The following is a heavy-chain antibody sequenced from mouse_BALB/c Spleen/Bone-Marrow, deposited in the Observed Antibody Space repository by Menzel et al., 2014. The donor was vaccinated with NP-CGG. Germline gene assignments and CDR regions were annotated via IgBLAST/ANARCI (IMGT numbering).Heavy chain of an antibody. Sequence: VKLVESGAELAKPGASVKMSCKASGYTFTSYWMHWVKQRPGQGLEWIGYINPSTGYTEYNQKFKDKATLTADKSSSTAYMQLSNLTSEDSAVYYCARQITTVDYAMDYWGQGTSVTVSS. CDR2: INPSTGYT. CDR3: ARQITTVDYAMDY. CDR1: GYTFTSYW. V-gene: IGHV1-7*01. J-gene: IGHJ4*01. D-gene: IGHD1-1*01.